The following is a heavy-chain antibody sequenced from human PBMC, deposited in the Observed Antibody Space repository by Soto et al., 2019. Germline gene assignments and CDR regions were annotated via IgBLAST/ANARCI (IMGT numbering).Heavy chain of an antibody. Sequence: EVQLLESGGHLVQPGGSLRLSCAASGFTFSNFAMSWVRQAPGKGLEWVSGISASRGSTNYADSVRGRFTISRDNSENTLFLEMNSLRGEDTAVYYCAKALVVVAPASKFDDWSQGTLVTVSS. CDR2: ISASRGST. CDR3: AKALVVVAPASKFDD. V-gene: IGHV3-23*01. CDR1: GFTFSNFA. D-gene: IGHD2-15*01. J-gene: IGHJ4*02.